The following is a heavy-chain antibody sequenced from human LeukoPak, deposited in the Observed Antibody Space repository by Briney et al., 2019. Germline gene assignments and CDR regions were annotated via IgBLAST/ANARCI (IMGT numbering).Heavy chain of an antibody. CDR1: AYSFTSYW. CDR3: ARQSCSSTRCPFDY. V-gene: IGHV5-51*01. J-gene: IGHJ4*02. CDR2: IYPGDSDI. Sequence: GESLKISCKGSAYSFTSYWIGWVRQMPGKGLEWMGFIYPGDSDIRYSPSFQGQVTISADRSISTAYLQWSSLKASDTAIYYCARQSCSSTRCPFDYWGQGTLVTVSS. D-gene: IGHD2-2*01.